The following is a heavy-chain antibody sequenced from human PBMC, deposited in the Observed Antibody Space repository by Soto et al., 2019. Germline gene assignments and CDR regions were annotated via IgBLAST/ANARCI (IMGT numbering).Heavy chain of an antibody. CDR1: GFTFSSYS. CDR2: ISSSSSTI. Sequence: EVQLVESGGGLVQPGGSLRLSCAASGFTFSSYSMNWVRQAPGKGLEWVSYISSSSSTIYYADSVKGRFTISRDNAKNSLYLQMNSLRAEDTAVYYCAREGLDNWNDGNWFDPWGQGTLVTVSS. D-gene: IGHD1-1*01. V-gene: IGHV3-48*01. CDR3: AREGLDNWNDGNWFDP. J-gene: IGHJ5*02.